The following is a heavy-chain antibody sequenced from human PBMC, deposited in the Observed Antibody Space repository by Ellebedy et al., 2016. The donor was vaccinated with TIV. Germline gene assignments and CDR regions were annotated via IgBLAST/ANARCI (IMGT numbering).Heavy chain of an antibody. J-gene: IGHJ3*02. CDR1: GGSISSYF. CDR3: ARDSNIKDAFDI. CDR2: VYYSGST. Sequence: MPGGSLRLSCTVSGGSISSYFWSWVRQPPGKGLEWIGYVYYSGSTKYNPSLKSRVTISVDASENQFSLKLNSVTMADTAIYYCARDSNIKDAFDIWGQGKMVTVSS. V-gene: IGHV4-59*01. D-gene: IGHD6-13*01.